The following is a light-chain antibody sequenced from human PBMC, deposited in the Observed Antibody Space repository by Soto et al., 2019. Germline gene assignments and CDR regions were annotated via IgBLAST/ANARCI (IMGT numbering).Light chain of an antibody. V-gene: IGLV2-14*01. Sequence: QSALTQPASGSGSPGQSITISCTGTSSDVGGYNYVSWYQQHPGKAPKLMIYDVCNRPSGVSNRFSGSKSGNTASLTISGLQAEDEADYYCSSYTSSRTVVFCGGTKLTVL. CDR1: SSDVGGYNY. J-gene: IGLJ2*01. CDR3: SSYTSSRTVV. CDR2: DVC.